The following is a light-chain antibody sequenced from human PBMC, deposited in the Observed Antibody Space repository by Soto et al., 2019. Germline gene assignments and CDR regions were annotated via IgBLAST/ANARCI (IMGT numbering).Light chain of an antibody. CDR2: EVS. Sequence: QSALTQPASVSGSPGQSITISCTGTSSDVGIYKYVSWYQQHPGKAPNLMIYEVSNRPSGVSNRFSGSKSGNTASLTISGLQAEDEADDYCSSYTSSSTVVFGGGTKLTFL. CDR1: SSDVGIYKY. J-gene: IGLJ2*01. V-gene: IGLV2-14*01. CDR3: SSYTSSSTVV.